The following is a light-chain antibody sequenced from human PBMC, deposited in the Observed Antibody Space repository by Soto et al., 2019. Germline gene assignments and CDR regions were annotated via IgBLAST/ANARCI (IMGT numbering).Light chain of an antibody. V-gene: IGKV3-20*01. Sequence: EIVLTQSPGTLSLSPGERATLSCRASQSVSNYLVWYRQRPGQAPRLLIHGASIRATGIPDRFSGSGSGTDFTLTISRLEPEDFAVYYCQHYSTSAFTFGPGTKVISN. CDR2: GAS. CDR1: QSVSNY. CDR3: QHYSTSAFT. J-gene: IGKJ3*01.